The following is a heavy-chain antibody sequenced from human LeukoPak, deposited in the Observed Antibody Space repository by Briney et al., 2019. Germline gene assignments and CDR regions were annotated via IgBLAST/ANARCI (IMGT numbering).Heavy chain of an antibody. D-gene: IGHD6-19*01. V-gene: IGHV3-21*01. CDR1: GFTFSSYS. CDR3: IAVAGQGTWFDP. Sequence: PGGSLRLSCAASGFTFSSYSMSRVRQAPGKGLEWVSSISSSSSYIYYADSVKGRFTISRDNAKNSLYLQMNSLRAEDTAVYYCIAVAGQGTWFDPWGQGTLVTVSS. J-gene: IGHJ5*02. CDR2: ISSSSSYI.